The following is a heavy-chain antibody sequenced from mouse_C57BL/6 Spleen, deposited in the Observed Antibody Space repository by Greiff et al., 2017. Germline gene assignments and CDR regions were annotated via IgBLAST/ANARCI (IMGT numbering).Heavy chain of an antibody. CDR2: IDPSDSYT. D-gene: IGHD1-1*01. CDR1: GYTFTSYW. Sequence: VQLQQPGAELVMPGASVKLSCKASGYTFTSYWMHWVKQRPGQGLEWIGEIDPSDSYTNYNQKFKGKSTLTVDKSSRTAYMQLSILASEDSAVYYCARSYGSSQYYFDDWGQGTTLTVSS. V-gene: IGHV1-69*01. CDR3: ARSYGSSQYYFDD. J-gene: IGHJ2*01.